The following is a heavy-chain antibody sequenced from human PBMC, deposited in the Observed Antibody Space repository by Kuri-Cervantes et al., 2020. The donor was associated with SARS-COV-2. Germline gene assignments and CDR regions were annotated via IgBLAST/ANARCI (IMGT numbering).Heavy chain of an antibody. D-gene: IGHD2-2*02. CDR2: INWNGGST. V-gene: IGHV3-20*04. Sequence: GGSLRLSCAASGFTFDDYGMSWVRQAPGKGLEWVSGINWNGGSTGYADSVKGRFTISRDNAKNSLYLQMNSLRAEDTALYYCAREGYCSSTSCYSVQGAFDIWGQGTMVTVSS. CDR3: AREGYCSSTSCYSVQGAFDI. CDR1: GFTFDDYG. J-gene: IGHJ3*02.